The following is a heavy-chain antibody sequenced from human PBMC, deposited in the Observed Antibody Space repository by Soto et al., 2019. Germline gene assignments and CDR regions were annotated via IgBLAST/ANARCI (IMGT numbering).Heavy chain of an antibody. V-gene: IGHV6-1*01. Sequence: SQTLSLTCAISGDSVSSNSAAWNWIRQSPSRGLEWLGRTYYRSKWYNDYAVSVKSRITINPDTSKNQFSLQLNSVTPEDTAVYYCARDSDWYSSGWNPFDYWGQGTLVTVSS. CDR1: GDSVSSNSAA. J-gene: IGHJ4*02. D-gene: IGHD6-19*01. CDR3: ARDSDWYSSGWNPFDY. CDR2: TYYRSKWYN.